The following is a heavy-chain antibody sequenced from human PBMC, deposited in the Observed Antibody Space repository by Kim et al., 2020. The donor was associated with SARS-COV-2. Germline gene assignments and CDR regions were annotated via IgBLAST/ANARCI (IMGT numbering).Heavy chain of an antibody. J-gene: IGHJ3*02. CDR1: GGSFSGYY. D-gene: IGHD3-9*01. CDR3: ARGDYQLRYSAYAFDI. V-gene: IGHV4-34*01. CDR2: INHSGST. Sequence: SETLSLTCAVYGGSFSGYYWSWIRQPPGKGLEWIGEINHSGSTNYNPSLKSRVTISVDTSKNQFSLKLSSVTAADTAVYYCARGDYQLRYSAYAFDIWGQGTMVTVSS.